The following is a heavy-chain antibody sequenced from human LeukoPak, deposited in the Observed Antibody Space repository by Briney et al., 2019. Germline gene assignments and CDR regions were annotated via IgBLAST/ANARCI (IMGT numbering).Heavy chain of an antibody. CDR2: IWYDGSNE. Sequence: GGSLRLSCAASGFTFSNYGMHWVRQAPGKGLVWVAVIWYDGSNEYYAASVKGRFTISRDNSKNTLYLQMNSLSAEDTAVYYCANNFDYGGQGTLVTVSS. J-gene: IGHJ4*02. CDR3: ANNFDY. V-gene: IGHV3-33*06. CDR1: GFTFSNYG.